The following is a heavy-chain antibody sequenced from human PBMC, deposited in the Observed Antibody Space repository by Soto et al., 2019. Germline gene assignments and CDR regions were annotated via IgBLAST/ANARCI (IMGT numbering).Heavy chain of an antibody. D-gene: IGHD2-15*01. V-gene: IGHV1-69*06. Sequence: QVQLVQSGAEVKKPGASVKVSCKASGGTFSSYAISWVRQAPGQGLEWMGGIIPIFGTANYAQKFQGRVTITADKSTSTAYMELSSLRSEDTAVYSCARDGYCSGGSCYSYYYGMDVWGQGTTVTVSS. CDR1: GGTFSSYA. CDR3: ARDGYCSGGSCYSYYYGMDV. J-gene: IGHJ6*02. CDR2: IIPIFGTA.